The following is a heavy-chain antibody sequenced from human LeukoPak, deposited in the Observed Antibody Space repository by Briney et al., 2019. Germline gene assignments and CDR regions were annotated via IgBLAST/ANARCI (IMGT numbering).Heavy chain of an antibody. D-gene: IGHD6-19*01. CDR1: GYTFTSYA. CDR2: INAGNGNT. Sequence: ASVKVSCKASGYTFTSYAMHWVRQAPGQRLEWMGWINAGNGNTEYSQKFQGRVTITRDTSASTAYMELSSLRSEDTAVYYCARGGPKSLIAVATFWGQGTLVTVSS. J-gene: IGHJ4*02. CDR3: ARGGPKSLIAVATF. V-gene: IGHV1-3*01.